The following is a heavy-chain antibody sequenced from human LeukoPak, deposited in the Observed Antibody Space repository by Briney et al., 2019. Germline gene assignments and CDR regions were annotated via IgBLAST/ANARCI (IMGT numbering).Heavy chain of an antibody. CDR1: GFTSDCCA. Sequence: GGSLRLSCAASGFTSDCCAMSWVRQAPGKGLEWVSAISGCGGSTYYADSVKGRFTISRDNSKNTLYLQMNSLRAEDTATYYCAARPTSAAVAPSDYWGQGTLVTVSS. CDR3: AARPTSAAVAPSDY. CDR2: ISGCGGST. V-gene: IGHV3-23*01. D-gene: IGHD6-19*01. J-gene: IGHJ4*02.